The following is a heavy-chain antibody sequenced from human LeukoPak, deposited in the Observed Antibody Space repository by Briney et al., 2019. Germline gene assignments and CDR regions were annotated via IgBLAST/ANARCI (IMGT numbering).Heavy chain of an antibody. V-gene: IGHV3-21*01. D-gene: IGHD3-10*02. CDR1: GFTFSSYS. J-gene: IGHJ6*04. Sequence: GGSLRLSCAASGFTFSSYSMNWVRQAPGKGLDWVSSISTSSTYIYYADSVKGRFTISRDNARNSLYLQMNSLRAEDTAVYYCAELGITMIGGVWGKGTTVTISS. CDR2: ISTSSTYI. CDR3: AELGITMIGGV.